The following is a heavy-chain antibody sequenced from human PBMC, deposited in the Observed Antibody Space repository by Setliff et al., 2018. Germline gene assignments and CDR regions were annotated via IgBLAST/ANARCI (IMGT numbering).Heavy chain of an antibody. D-gene: IGHD1-1*01. J-gene: IGHJ4*02. Sequence: RLSCAVSGFTPTEYDMTWVRQAPGKGLEWVALIRYDGRSEYADSVKGRFSMSRDNSKNTLYLQMNSLRTEDTAVYYCATDGVQNYNLDYWGQGTLVTVSS. CDR1: GFTPTEYD. V-gene: IGHV3-30*02. CDR2: IRYDGRSE. CDR3: ATDGVQNYNLDY.